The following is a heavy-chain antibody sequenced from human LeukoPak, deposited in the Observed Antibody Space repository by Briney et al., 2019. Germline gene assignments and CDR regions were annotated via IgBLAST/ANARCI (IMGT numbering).Heavy chain of an antibody. CDR1: GFTFSSYA. CDR3: AKDLPVAGGD. Sequence: GGSLRLSCAASGFTFSSYAMSWVRQVPGKGLEWVSGISGSGVGTYSADSVKGRFTISRDNSKNTLYLQMSSLRAEDTAVYYCAKDLPVAGGDWGQGTLVTVSS. CDR2: ISGSGVGT. J-gene: IGHJ4*02. V-gene: IGHV3-23*01. D-gene: IGHD6-19*01.